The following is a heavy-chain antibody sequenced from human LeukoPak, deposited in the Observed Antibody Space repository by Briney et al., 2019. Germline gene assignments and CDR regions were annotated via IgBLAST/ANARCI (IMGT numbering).Heavy chain of an antibody. CDR2: ISSSSSSTI. CDR3: ASLGGYCSSISCSAV. Sequence: GGSLRLSCAASGFTLSSYSMNWVRQAPGKGLEWVSYISSSSSSTIYYADSVKGRFTISRDNAKNSLYLQLNSLRAEDTAVYYCASLGGYCSSISCSAVWGQGTMVTVSS. V-gene: IGHV3-48*01. J-gene: IGHJ3*01. CDR1: GFTLSSYS. D-gene: IGHD2-2*01.